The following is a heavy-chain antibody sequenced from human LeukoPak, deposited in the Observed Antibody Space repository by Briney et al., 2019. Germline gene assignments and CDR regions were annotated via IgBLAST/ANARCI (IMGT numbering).Heavy chain of an antibody. J-gene: IGHJ4*02. V-gene: IGHV3-23*01. CDR3: AKDLDSSGYYPGY. Sequence: GGSLRLSCAASGFTFSDYAMSWVRQAPGKGLEWVSSLTSSGNTYYADSVRGRLTISRDNSKNTLYLQMNSLRAEDTAVYYCAKDLDSSGYYPGYWGQGTLVTVSS. D-gene: IGHD3-22*01. CDR1: GFTFSDYA. CDR2: LTSSGNT.